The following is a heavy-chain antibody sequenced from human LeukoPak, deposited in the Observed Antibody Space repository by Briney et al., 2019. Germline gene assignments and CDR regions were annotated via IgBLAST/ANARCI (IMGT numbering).Heavy chain of an antibody. J-gene: IGHJ4*02. CDR2: ISAYNGNT. CDR1: GYTLTSYV. V-gene: IGHV1-18*01. D-gene: IGHD6-19*01. CDR3: ARDAGIAVAGTIKDY. Sequence: ASVKVSCKASGYTLTSYVISWVRQAPGQGLEWMGWISAYNGNTNYAQKLQGRATMTTDTSTSTAYMELRSLRSDDTAVYYCARDAGIAVAGTIKDYWGQGTLVTVSS.